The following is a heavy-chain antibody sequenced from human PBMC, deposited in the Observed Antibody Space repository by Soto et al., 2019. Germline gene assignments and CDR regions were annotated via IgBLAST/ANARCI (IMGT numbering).Heavy chain of an antibody. J-gene: IGHJ4*02. CDR1: GFTFSSYA. D-gene: IGHD3-22*01. Sequence: GGSLRLSCAASGFTFSSYAMSWVRQAPGKGLEWVSAISGSGGSTYYADSVKGRFTISRDNSKNTLYLQMNSLRAEDTAVYYCAKDGDYYDSSGYYYLCPFDYWGQGTLVTVSS. CDR3: AKDGDYYDSSGYYYLCPFDY. V-gene: IGHV3-23*01. CDR2: ISGSGGST.